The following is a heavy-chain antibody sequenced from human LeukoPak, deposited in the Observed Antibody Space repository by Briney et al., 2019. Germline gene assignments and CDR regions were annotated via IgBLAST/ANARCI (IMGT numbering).Heavy chain of an antibody. J-gene: IGHJ5*02. D-gene: IGHD3-22*01. CDR2: IYHSGST. Sequence: PSETLSLTRAVSGYSISSGYYWGWIRQPPGKGLEWIGSIYHSGSTYYNPSLKSRVTISVDTSKNQFSLKLSSVTAADTAVYYCARYYYDSSGYYYVWFDPWGQGTLVTVSS. V-gene: IGHV4-38-2*01. CDR1: GYSISSGYY. CDR3: ARYYYDSSGYYYVWFDP.